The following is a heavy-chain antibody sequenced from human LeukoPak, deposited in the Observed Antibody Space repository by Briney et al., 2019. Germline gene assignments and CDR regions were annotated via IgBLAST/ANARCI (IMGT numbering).Heavy chain of an antibody. CDR3: ARDTPYSSSRRSFDY. CDR2: IYHSGST. V-gene: IGHV4-30-2*01. D-gene: IGHD6-6*01. Sequence: SETLSLTCTVSGGSISSGGYYWSWIRQPPGKGLEWIGYIYHSGSTYYNPSLKSRVTISVDRSKNQFSLKLSSVTAADTAVYYCARDTPYSSSRRSFDYWGQGTLVTVSS. J-gene: IGHJ4*02. CDR1: GGSISSGGYY.